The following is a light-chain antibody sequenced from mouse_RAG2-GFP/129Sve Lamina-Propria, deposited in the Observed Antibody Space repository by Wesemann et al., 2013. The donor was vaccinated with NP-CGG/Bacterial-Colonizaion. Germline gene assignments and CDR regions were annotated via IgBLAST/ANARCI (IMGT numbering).Light chain of an antibody. CDR1: QNVGTA. CDR2: WAS. V-gene: IGKV6-23*01. CDR3: QQYSSYPYT. J-gene: IGKJ2*01. Sequence: VMTQSQKFMSTTVGDRVSITCKASQNVGTAVAWYQQKPGQSPKLLIYWASTRHTGVPDRFTGSGSGTDFTLTISNVQSEDLADYFCQQYSSYPYTFGGGTKLEIK.